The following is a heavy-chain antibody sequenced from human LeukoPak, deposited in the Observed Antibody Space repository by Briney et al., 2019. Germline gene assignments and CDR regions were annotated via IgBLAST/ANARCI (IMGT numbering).Heavy chain of an antibody. D-gene: IGHD5-18*01. J-gene: IGHJ4*02. Sequence: ASVKVSCKACGYTFTGYYMHWVRQAPGQGLEWMGRINPNRGGTNYAQKFQGRVTMTRDTSISTAYMELSSLRSDDTAVYYSSRGLQLWSVWAYWGQGTLVTVSS. V-gene: IGHV1-2*06. CDR3: SRGLQLWSVWAY. CDR1: GYTFTGYY. CDR2: INPNRGGT.